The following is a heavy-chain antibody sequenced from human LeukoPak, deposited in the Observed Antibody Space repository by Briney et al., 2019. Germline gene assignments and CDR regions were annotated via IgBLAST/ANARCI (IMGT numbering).Heavy chain of an antibody. CDR3: ARDMVRGVIIRYGY. V-gene: IGHV1-3*01. Sequence: ASVKVSCEASGYTFTSYAMHWVCQAPGQRLEWMGWINAGNGNTKYSQKFQGRVTITRDTSASTAYMELSSLRSEDTAVYYCARDMVRGVIIRYGYWGQGTLVTVSS. CDR1: GYTFTSYA. D-gene: IGHD3-10*01. J-gene: IGHJ4*02. CDR2: INAGNGNT.